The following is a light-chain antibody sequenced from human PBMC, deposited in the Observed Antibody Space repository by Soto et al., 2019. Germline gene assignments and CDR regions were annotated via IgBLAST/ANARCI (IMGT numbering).Light chain of an antibody. CDR2: DAS. CDR3: QKYDSAPRT. Sequence: AIQVTQSPSSLSASVGDRVTITCRASQGIGSALVWYQQKPGKPPKLLIFDASSLESGVPPRFSGSGHGTDFTLTISSLQPEDFATYYCQKYDSAPRTFGQGTKVDIK. CDR1: QGIGSA. V-gene: IGKV1-13*02. J-gene: IGKJ1*01.